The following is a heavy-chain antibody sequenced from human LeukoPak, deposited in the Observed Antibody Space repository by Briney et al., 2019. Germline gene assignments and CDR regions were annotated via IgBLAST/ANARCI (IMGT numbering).Heavy chain of an antibody. Sequence: PGGSLRLSCAASGFTFSSYAMHWVRQAPGKGLEWVAVISYDGSNKYYADSVKGRFTISRDNSKNTLYLQMNSLRAEDTAVYYCARDHVVVQWLVRRSYNWFDPWGQGTLVTVSS. J-gene: IGHJ5*02. D-gene: IGHD6-19*01. CDR2: ISYDGSNK. V-gene: IGHV3-30*01. CDR3: ARDHVVVQWLVRRSYNWFDP. CDR1: GFTFSSYA.